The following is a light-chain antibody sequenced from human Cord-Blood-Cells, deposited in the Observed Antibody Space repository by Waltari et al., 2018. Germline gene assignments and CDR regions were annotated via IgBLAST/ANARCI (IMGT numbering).Light chain of an antibody. J-gene: IGLJ3*02. V-gene: IGLV3-21*04. CDR1: NIGSKS. CDR3: QVWDSSSDHWV. CDR2: YDS. Sequence: SYVLTQPPSVSVAPGKTARITRGGNNIGSKSVHGYQQKPGQATVLVIYYDSDRPSGIPERFSGSNSGNTATLTISRVEAGDEADYYCQVWDSSSDHWVFGGGTKLTVL.